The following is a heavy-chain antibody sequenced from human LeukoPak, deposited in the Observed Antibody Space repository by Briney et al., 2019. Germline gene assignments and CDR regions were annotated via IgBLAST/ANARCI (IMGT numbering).Heavy chain of an antibody. J-gene: IGHJ6*03. CDR1: GFTFSNSA. Sequence: PGGSLRLSCAASGFTFSNSALSWVRQAPGKGLEWVSSITSSSSYIYYAGSLKGRFTISRDNAKNSLYLQMNSLRAEDTAVYYCAREGDTVLTRGYYFYMDVWGKGSTVTVSS. CDR3: AREGDTVLTRGYYFYMDV. CDR2: ITSSSSYI. D-gene: IGHD1-26*01. V-gene: IGHV3-21*01.